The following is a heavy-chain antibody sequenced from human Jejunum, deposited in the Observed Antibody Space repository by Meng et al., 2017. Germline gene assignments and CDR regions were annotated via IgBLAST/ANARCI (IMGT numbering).Heavy chain of an antibody. CDR2: ISPGGGTT. V-gene: IGHV3-23*04. CDR3: AKTHWLDY. CDR1: GFTFSSYA. D-gene: IGHD1-1*01. Sequence: EVLRVESGGCLYRPGRSLRLPLSASGFTFSSYAMSWVRQAPGKGLEWVSTISPGGGTTYYADSVKGRFTISRDNSMNTLSLQMNSLSADDTAVYYCAKTHWLDYWGQGTLVTVSS. J-gene: IGHJ4*02.